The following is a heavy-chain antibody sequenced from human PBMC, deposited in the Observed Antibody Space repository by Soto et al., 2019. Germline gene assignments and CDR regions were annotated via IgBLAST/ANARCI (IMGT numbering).Heavy chain of an antibody. D-gene: IGHD2-8*02. V-gene: IGHV4-28*01. CDR3: TRKTGGYYFFEY. CDR2: ISSGGAT. Sequence: QVQLQESGPGLVKPSDTLSLTCAVSGTSISGDYWWGWIRQTPGKGLEWIGYISSGGATHYTPSLGGRLTMSVDTSRSQFSLKLSSVTAVDAALYYCTRKTGGYYFFEYWGRGTLVTVYS. J-gene: IGHJ4*02. CDR1: GTSISGDYW.